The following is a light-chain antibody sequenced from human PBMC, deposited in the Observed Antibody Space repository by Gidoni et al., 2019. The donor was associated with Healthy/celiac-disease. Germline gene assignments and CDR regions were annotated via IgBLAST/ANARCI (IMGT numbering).Light chain of an antibody. CDR3: QQRSNWPPPFT. CDR2: DAS. CDR1: HSVGSY. J-gene: IGKJ3*01. V-gene: IGKV3-11*01. Sequence: IMLTQSPATLSLSPGERATLSCRASHSVGSYLAWYQQKPGQAPRLLIYDASNRATGIPARFSGSGSGTDFTLTISSLEPEDFAVYYCQQRSNWPPPFTFGPGTKVDVK.